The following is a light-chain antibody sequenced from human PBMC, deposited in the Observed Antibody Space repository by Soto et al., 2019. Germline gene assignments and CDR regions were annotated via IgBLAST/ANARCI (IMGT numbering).Light chain of an antibody. CDR3: QSYDSSLSVV. J-gene: IGLJ2*01. V-gene: IGLV1-40*01. CDR1: SSNIGAGSD. CDR2: GNS. Sequence: QSVLTQPPSVSGAPGQRVTISCTGSSSNIGAGSDVHWYQQLPGTAPNLLIYGNSNRPSGVPYRFSGSKSGTSASLAITKLKAEDEADYYCQSYDSSLSVVFGGGTKVTVL.